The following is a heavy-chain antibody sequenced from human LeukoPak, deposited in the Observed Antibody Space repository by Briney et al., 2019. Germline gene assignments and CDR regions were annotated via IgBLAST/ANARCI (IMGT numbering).Heavy chain of an antibody. V-gene: IGHV3-66*02. CDR1: GFTVSSNY. Sequence: GGSLRLSCAASGFTVSSNYMSWVRQAPGKGLEWVSVSYSGGSTYYADSVKGRFTISRDNSKNTLYLQMNSLRAEDTAVYYCARADFVKWWFDPWGQGTLVTVSS. D-gene: IGHD1-26*01. CDR3: ARADFVKWWFDP. J-gene: IGHJ5*02. CDR2: SYSGGST.